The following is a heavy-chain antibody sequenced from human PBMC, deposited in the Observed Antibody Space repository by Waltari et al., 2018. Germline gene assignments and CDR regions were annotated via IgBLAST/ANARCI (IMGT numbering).Heavy chain of an antibody. V-gene: IGHV1-69*02. J-gene: IGHJ4*02. CDR2: IIPILGIA. CDR1: GGTFSSYT. CDR3: ARTTYYYDSSGYYLDY. D-gene: IGHD3-22*01. Sequence: QVQLVQSGAEVKKPGSSVKVSCKASGGTFSSYTISWVRQAPGQGLEWMGRIIPILGIANYAQKFQGRVTITADKSTSTAYMELSSLRSEDTAMYYCARTTYYYDSSGYYLDYWGQGTLVTVSS.